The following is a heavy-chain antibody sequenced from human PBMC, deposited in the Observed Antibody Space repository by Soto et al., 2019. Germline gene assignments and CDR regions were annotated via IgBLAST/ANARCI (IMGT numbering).Heavy chain of an antibody. CDR1: GASVTSSTYY. D-gene: IGHD4-17*01. J-gene: IGHJ6*02. V-gene: IGHV4-39*01. CDR3: ANDYGDYKSDYGMDV. CDR2: IYYSGST. Sequence: QLQLQESGPGLVKPSETLSLTCTVSGASVTSSTYYWGWIRQPPGKGLEWIGSIYYSGSTYYNPPLRSRFTVSVDTSKNQVSLKLTSVTAAGTAVYYCANDYGDYKSDYGMDVWGQGTTGTVSS.